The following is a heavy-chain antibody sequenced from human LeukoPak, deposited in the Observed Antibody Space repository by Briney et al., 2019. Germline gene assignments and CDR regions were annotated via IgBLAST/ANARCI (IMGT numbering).Heavy chain of an antibody. CDR1: GGSFSGYY. V-gene: IGHV4-34*01. CDR2: INHSGST. J-gene: IGHJ4*02. Sequence: PSETLSLTCAVYGGSFSGYYWSWIRQPPGKGLEWIGEINHSGSTNYNPSLKSRVTISVDTSKNQFSLKLSSVTAADTAVYYCARVLREPAIFGVVQRRYSDYWGQGTLVTVSS. D-gene: IGHD3-3*01. CDR3: ARVLREPAIFGVVQRRYSDY.